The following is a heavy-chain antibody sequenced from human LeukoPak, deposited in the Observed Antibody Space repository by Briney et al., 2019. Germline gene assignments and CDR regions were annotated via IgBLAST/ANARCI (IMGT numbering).Heavy chain of an antibody. CDR3: ARHERYCSGGSCRAFDY. V-gene: IGHV4-4*07. D-gene: IGHD2-15*01. J-gene: IGHJ4*02. CDR2: IYTSGST. Sequence: SETLSLTCTVSGGSISSYYWSWIRQPAGKGLEWIGRIYTSGSTNYNPSLKSRVTMSVDTSKNQFSLKLSSVTAADTAVYYCARHERYCSGGSCRAFDYWGQGTLVTVSS. CDR1: GGSISSYY.